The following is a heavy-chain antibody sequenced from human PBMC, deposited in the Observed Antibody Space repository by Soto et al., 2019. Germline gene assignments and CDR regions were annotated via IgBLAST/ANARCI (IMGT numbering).Heavy chain of an antibody. CDR3: ARDIGFDYVN. CDR2: IKEDGSGI. V-gene: IGHV3-7*01. Sequence: GGSLRLSCAVSGFNVISYWMSWARQAPGKGLEWAASIKEDGSGIYYLHSVRGRFSISRDSAGNALHLTMNYLSAEDTGVYFCARDIGFDYVNWGQGTLVTVSS. CDR1: GFNVISYW. D-gene: IGHD3-16*01. J-gene: IGHJ4*02.